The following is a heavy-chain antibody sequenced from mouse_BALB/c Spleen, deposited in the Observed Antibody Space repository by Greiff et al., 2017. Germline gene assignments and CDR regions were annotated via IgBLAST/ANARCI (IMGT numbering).Heavy chain of an antibody. D-gene: IGHD4-1*01. J-gene: IGHJ4*01. Sequence: VQLQQSGAELMKPGASVKISCKATGYTFSSYWIEWVKQRPGHGLEWIGEILPGSGSTNYNEKFKGKATFTADTSSNTAYMQLSSLTSEDSAVYYCARKTGTDAMDYWGQGTSVTVSS. V-gene: IGHV1-9*01. CDR3: ARKTGTDAMDY. CDR2: ILPGSGST. CDR1: GYTFSSYW.